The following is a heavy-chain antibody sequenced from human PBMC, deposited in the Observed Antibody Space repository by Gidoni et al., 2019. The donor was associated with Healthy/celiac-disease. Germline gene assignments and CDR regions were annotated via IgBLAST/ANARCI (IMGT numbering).Heavy chain of an antibody. J-gene: IGHJ6*02. CDR3: AKVGGYCSSTSCYTRGYYYYGMDV. CDR1: GLPFSSYG. Sequence: QVQLVESGGGGVQPGRSLGLSCAASGLPFSSYGMHWVRGAPGKGLEWVAVISYDGSNKYYADSVKGRFTISRDNSKNTLYLQMNSLRAEDTAVYYCAKVGGYCSSTSCYTRGYYYYGMDVWGQGTTVTVSS. CDR2: ISYDGSNK. V-gene: IGHV3-30*18. D-gene: IGHD2-2*02.